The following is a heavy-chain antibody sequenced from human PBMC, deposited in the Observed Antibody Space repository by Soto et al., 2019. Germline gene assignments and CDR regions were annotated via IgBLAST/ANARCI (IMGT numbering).Heavy chain of an antibody. V-gene: IGHV3-74*03. CDR1: GFTFGDYW. CDR3: ATAEVDY. J-gene: IGHJ4*02. CDR2: MTGDGRTT. Sequence: PMGSLRLSCAASGFTFGDYWMHWVRQPPGKGPEWVSRMTGDGRTTQYADSVKGRFTASRDNAKSTLYLQMNSLRAEDTAVYYCATAEVDYWGPGTLVTVSS.